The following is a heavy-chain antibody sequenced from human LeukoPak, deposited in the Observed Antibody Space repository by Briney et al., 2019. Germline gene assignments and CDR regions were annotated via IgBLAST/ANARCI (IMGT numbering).Heavy chain of an antibody. J-gene: IGHJ4*02. V-gene: IGHV3-20*04. Sequence: GGSLRLSCAASGFTFDDYGMSWVRQAPGKGLEWVSGINWNGGSTGYVDSVKGRFTISRDNAKSSLYLQMNSLRAEDTALYYCAREGYSSSSSDCWGQGTLVTVSS. CDR2: INWNGGST. CDR1: GFTFDDYG. CDR3: AREGYSSSSSDC. D-gene: IGHD6-6*01.